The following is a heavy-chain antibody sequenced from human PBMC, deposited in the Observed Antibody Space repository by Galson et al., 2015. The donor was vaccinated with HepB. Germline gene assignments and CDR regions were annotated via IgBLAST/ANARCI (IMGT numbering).Heavy chain of an antibody. CDR3: AHSPDAHKWNHFDY. V-gene: IGHV2-5*01. J-gene: IGHJ4*02. CDR2: IYWNDIN. D-gene: IGHD1-20*01. CDR1: GFSLSTSGEG. Sequence: PALVKPTQTLTLTCSFSGFSLSTSGEGVGWIRQPPGKALEWLAVIYWNDINRYRPALKSRLTITKDTSKNQVVLTMTNVDPVDTATYFCAHSPDAHKWNHFDYWGQGTLVTVS.